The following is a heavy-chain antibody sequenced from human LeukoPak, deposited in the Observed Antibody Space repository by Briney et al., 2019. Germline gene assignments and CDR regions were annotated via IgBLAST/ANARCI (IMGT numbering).Heavy chain of an antibody. V-gene: IGHV3-48*03. J-gene: IGHJ4*02. D-gene: IGHD5-12*01. CDR1: GFTFSSYE. CDR3: ASGGYDSSFDY. CDR2: ISSSGSTI. Sequence: GGSLSRSCASSGFTFSSYEMNWVRQAPGKGLEGVSYISSSGSTIYCADSVKGRFTITRDNAKNSLYLQMNSLRAEDTAVYYCASGGYDSSFDYWGQGTLVTVSS.